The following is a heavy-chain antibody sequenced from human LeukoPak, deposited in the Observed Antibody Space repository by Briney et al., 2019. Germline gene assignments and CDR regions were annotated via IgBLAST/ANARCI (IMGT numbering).Heavy chain of an antibody. V-gene: IGHV1-69*04. J-gene: IGHJ4*02. CDR3: ARETDFWSGHYYLDY. D-gene: IGHD3-3*01. CDR1: GGTFSSYT. Sequence: SVKVSCKASGGTFSSYTISWVRQAPGQGLEWMGRIIPILGIANYAQKFRGRVTITADKSTSTAYMELSSLRSEDTAVYYCARETDFWSGHYYLDYWGQGTLVTVSS. CDR2: IIPILGIA.